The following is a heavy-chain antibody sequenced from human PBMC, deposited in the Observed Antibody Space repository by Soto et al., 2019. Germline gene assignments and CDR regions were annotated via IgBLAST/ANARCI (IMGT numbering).Heavy chain of an antibody. CDR1: GGSFSGYY. CDR3: ASLPSGYMVRGRFDY. Sequence: SETLSLTCAVYGGSFSGYYWSWIRQPPGKGLEWIGEINHSGSTDYNPSLKSRVTISVDTSKNQFSLKLSSVTAADTAVYYCASLPSGYMVRGRFDYWGQGTLVTVSS. V-gene: IGHV4-34*01. D-gene: IGHD3-10*01. J-gene: IGHJ4*02. CDR2: INHSGST.